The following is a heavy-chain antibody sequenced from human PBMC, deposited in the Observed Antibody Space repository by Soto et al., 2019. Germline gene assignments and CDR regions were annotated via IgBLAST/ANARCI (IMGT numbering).Heavy chain of an antibody. Sequence: ASVKVSCKASGGTFSSYTISWVRQAPGQGLEWMGRIIPILGIANYAQKFQGRVTITADKSTSTSYMELSSLRSEDTALYYCARSGDGVTTVTRGGAFDIWGQGTMVTVSS. CDR2: IIPILGIA. CDR1: GGTFSSYT. D-gene: IGHD4-17*01. V-gene: IGHV1-69*02. J-gene: IGHJ3*02. CDR3: ARSGDGVTTVTRGGAFDI.